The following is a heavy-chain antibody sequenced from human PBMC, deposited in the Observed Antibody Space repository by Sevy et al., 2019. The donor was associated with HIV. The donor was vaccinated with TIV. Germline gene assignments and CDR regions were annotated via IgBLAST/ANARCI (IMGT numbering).Heavy chain of an antibody. V-gene: IGHV4-61*01. D-gene: IGHD1-26*01. Sequence: SETLSLTWTVSGGSISGGNYFWSWIRQSPGKGLEWIGYIHYSGTTNYNPSLKSRVTISVDTSKNQFSLKLRSVTAADTAVYYCARDSGNYPYYFDYWGHGTLVTVSS. CDR2: IHYSGTT. CDR3: ARDSGNYPYYFDY. CDR1: GGSISGGNYF. J-gene: IGHJ4*01.